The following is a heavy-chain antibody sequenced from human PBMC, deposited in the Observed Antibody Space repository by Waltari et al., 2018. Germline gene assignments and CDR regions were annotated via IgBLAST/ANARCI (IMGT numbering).Heavy chain of an antibody. J-gene: IGHJ4*02. D-gene: IGHD2-15*01. CDR3: ARDRGRGIYLDS. CDR1: GESMSSTDW. CDR2: VQRSGRT. Sequence: QLQLQESGPGLVKPSGTLSLTCAVSGESMSSTDWWSWVRQSPRKGLEWVGQVQRSGRTTYNPSFASRVTISVDTSSNQFSLKVTPATAADTAVYFCARDRGRGIYLDSWGQGILVTVSP. V-gene: IGHV4-4*02.